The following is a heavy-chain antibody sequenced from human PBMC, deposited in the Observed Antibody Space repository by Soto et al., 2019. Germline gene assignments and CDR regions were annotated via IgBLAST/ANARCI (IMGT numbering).Heavy chain of an antibody. Sequence: EVQLVESGGGLINPGGSLRLSCEASGFTFSDFSMNWVRQAPGKGLEWVSSISTGSRYIYYGDSLKGRFTTSRDDARNSLDLQMVSLRAEDTAIYYCVRDDPGGDDFWAGYLNLGYFQHWGHGALVTVSS. D-gene: IGHD3-3*01. CDR1: GFTFSDFS. J-gene: IGHJ1*01. CDR3: VRDDPGGDDFWAGYLNLGYFQH. V-gene: IGHV3-21*02. CDR2: ISTGSRYI.